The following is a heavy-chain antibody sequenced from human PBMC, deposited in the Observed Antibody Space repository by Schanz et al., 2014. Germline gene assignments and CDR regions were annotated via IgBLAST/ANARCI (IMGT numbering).Heavy chain of an antibody. CDR2: IWFDGTNK. CDR1: GFTLSSYG. Sequence: QVQLVESGGGVVQPGRSLRLSCSASGFTLSSYGMHWVRQAPGKGLEWLAVIWFDGTNKYNADSVKGRFTISRDTSKNTLYLLLNSLRAEDTAVYYCARDRRRYCSTASCLHDNWFDPWGQGTLVIVSS. V-gene: IGHV3-33*01. J-gene: IGHJ5*02. D-gene: IGHD2-2*01. CDR3: ARDRRRYCSTASCLHDNWFDP.